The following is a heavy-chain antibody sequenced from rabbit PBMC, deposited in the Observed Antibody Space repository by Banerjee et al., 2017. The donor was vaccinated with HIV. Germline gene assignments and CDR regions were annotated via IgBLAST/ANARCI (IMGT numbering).Heavy chain of an antibody. CDR2: IYAGSSGSA. V-gene: IGHV1S45*01. CDR3: ARDLAGVIGWNFDL. J-gene: IGHJ4*01. Sequence: QEQLKESGGGLVKPEGSLTLTCKASGFDFSSNAICWVRQAPGKGLEWIGTIYAGSSGSAYYASWVNGRFTISKTSSTTVTLQMTSLTAADTASYFCARDLAGVIGWNFDLWGQGTLVTVS. CDR1: GFDFSSNA. D-gene: IGHD4-1*01.